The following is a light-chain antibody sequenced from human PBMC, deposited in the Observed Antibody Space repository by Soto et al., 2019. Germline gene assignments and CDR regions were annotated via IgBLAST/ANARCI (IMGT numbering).Light chain of an antibody. CDR2: EVH. V-gene: IGLV2-14*01. CDR1: NSDIGDWND. CDR3: SSFSSGTSLFV. Sequence: QSALTQPASVSGSPGQSITISCTGANSDIGDWNDVSWYQQYPGKAPKVIIYEVHYRPSGVSYRFSGSKSGNTASLTISGLQAEDEADYYCSSFSSGTSLFVFGGGTKLTVL. J-gene: IGLJ2*01.